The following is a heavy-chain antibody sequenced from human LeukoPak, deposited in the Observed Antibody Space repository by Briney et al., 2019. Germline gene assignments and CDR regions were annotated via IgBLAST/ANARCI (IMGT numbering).Heavy chain of an antibody. V-gene: IGHV4-59*01. Sequence: SETLSLTCTVSDGSISNYYWSWIRQPPGKGLERIGYIHYSGSTKYNPSLKSRVTISVDTSKNQFSLRLTSVTAADTAVYYCARDPNAAAGHFDYGGQGTLVTVSS. J-gene: IGHJ4*02. D-gene: IGHD6-13*01. CDR3: ARDPNAAAGHFDY. CDR1: DGSISNYY. CDR2: IHYSGST.